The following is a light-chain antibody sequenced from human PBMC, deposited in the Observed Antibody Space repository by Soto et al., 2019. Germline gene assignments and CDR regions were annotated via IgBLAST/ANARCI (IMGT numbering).Light chain of an antibody. V-gene: IGKV1-5*03. CDR3: QQYSTYAWT. CDR1: QSISGW. CDR2: KAS. Sequence: DIPMTQTPSTLSASVGDRVTITCRASQSISGWLAWYQQKPGTAPKVLIYKASNLKSGVPSRFSGSGSGTEFTLTISSLKPDDFATYSCQQYSTYAWTFGQGTELEIK. J-gene: IGKJ1*01.